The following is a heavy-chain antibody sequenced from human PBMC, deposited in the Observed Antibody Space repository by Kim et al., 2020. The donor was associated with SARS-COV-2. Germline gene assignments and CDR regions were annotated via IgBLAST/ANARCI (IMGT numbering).Heavy chain of an antibody. V-gene: IGHV4-39*01. CDR3: ARHLGSGSYYLLGGYYFDY. J-gene: IGHJ4*02. CDR1: GGSISSSSYY. CDR2: IYYSGST. Sequence: SETLSLTCTVSGGSISSSSYYWGWIRQPPGKGLEWIGSIYYSGSTYYNPSLKSRVTISVDTSKNQFSLKLSSVTAADTAVYYCARHLGSGSYYLLGGYYFDYWGQGTLVTVSS. D-gene: IGHD3-10*01.